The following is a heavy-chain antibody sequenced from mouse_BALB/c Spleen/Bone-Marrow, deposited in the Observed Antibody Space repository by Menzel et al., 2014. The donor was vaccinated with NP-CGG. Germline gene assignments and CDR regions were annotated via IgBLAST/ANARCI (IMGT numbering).Heavy chain of an antibody. CDR2: IDPANVNT. CDR1: GFNIKDTY. Sequence: EVKLEESGAELVKPGASVKLSCTASGFNIKDTYMHWVKQRPEQGLEWIGRIDPANVNTKYDPKFQGKATITADTSSNTAYLQLSSLTSEDTAVYYCASYVYGYYFDYWGQGTTLTVSS. CDR3: ASYVYGYYFDY. J-gene: IGHJ2*01. V-gene: IGHV14-3*02. D-gene: IGHD1-1*01.